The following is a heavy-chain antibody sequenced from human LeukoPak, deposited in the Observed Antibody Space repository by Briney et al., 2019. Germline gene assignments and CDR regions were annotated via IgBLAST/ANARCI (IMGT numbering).Heavy chain of an antibody. CDR3: ARDPYSSGLLTFDI. V-gene: IGHV3-7*03. J-gene: IGHJ3*02. CDR1: RFTFSSYW. D-gene: IGHD6-19*01. CDR2: IKQDGSER. Sequence: GGSLRLSCAASRFTFSSYWMSWVRQAPGKGLEWVANIKQDGSERYYVDSVKGRFTISRDNAKNSLYLQMNSLRAEDTAVYYCARDPYSSGLLTFDIWGHGTMVTVSS.